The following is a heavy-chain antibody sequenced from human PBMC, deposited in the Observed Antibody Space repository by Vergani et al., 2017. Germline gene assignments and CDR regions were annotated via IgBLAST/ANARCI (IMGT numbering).Heavy chain of an antibody. CDR3: ARESIAAGDAFDS. Sequence: EVQLVEPGGGLFQLGGSLRLSCAASGFTVSINYMSWVRQAPGKGLEWVSVIYSGGSTYYADSVKGRFTISRDNSKNTLYLQMNSLRAEDTAVYYCARESIAAGDAFDSWGQGTMVTVSS. D-gene: IGHD6-13*01. V-gene: IGHV3-66*02. CDR1: GFTVSINY. J-gene: IGHJ3*02. CDR2: IYSGGST.